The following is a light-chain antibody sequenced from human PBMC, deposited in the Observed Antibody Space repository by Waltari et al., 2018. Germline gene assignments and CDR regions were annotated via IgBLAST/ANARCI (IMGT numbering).Light chain of an antibody. CDR2: AAS. Sequence: IQMTQSPPSLAASVGDSVNITCRASQTIRNYLNWYQQRPGKAPNLLISAASSLQSGVPSRFSGSGSGTDFALTISSLQPEDFASYHCQETYTTLFTFGPGTKVEIK. CDR1: QTIRNY. J-gene: IGKJ3*01. V-gene: IGKV1-39*01. CDR3: QETYTTLFT.